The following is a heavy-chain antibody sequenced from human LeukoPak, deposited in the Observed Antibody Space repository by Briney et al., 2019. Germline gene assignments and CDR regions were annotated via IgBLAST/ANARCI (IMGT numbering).Heavy chain of an antibody. D-gene: IGHD4-17*01. Sequence: GGSLRLSCSASGFTFSTYAMTWVRQVPGKGLEWVAAVTPNGGGTYYTGSVEGRFTISRDNSKNTLFLQMSSLRAEDTALYYCAKDLTLYGDFPYFDSWGQGTLVTVSS. CDR2: VTPNGGGT. J-gene: IGHJ4*02. CDR1: GFTFSTYA. V-gene: IGHV3-23*01. CDR3: AKDLTLYGDFPYFDS.